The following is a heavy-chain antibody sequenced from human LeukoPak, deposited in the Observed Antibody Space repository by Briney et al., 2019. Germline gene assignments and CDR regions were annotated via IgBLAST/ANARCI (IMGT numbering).Heavy chain of an antibody. Sequence: SETLSLTCTVSGGSISSYYWSWIRQPPGKGLEWIGYIYYSGSTNYNPSLKSRVTISVDTSKNQFSLKLSSVTAADTAVYYCARVSVGLKQPRNWFDPWGQGTLVTVSS. V-gene: IGHV4-59*01. D-gene: IGHD6-13*01. CDR1: GGSISSYY. CDR3: ARVSVGLKQPRNWFDP. CDR2: IYYSGST. J-gene: IGHJ5*02.